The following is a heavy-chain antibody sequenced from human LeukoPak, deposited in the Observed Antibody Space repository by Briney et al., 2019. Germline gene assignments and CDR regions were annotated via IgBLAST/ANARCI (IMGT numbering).Heavy chain of an antibody. CDR2: FDPEDDEA. J-gene: IGHJ4*02. Sequence: ASVKVSCEVSGYTLTELSIHWVRQTPGEGLEWMGGFDPEDDEAVYAQRFQGRVAMTGDSSTDTAYMELTSLRSEDTAVYYCATVMAFYYDSSGHHYFDHWGQGTLVTVSS. V-gene: IGHV1-24*01. D-gene: IGHD3-22*01. CDR3: ATVMAFYYDSSGHHYFDH. CDR1: GYTLTELS.